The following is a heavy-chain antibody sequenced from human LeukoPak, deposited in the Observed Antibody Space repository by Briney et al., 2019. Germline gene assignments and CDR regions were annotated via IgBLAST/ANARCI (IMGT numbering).Heavy chain of an antibody. CDR2: LYASGLT. V-gene: IGHV4-4*07. Sequence: PSETLSLTCTVSGVSISTYYWSWFRQPAGKGLEWIGRLYASGLTNYNPSLKSRVTMSVDTSKNQLSLNVNSVTVADTAVYFCARHTRMWGYFDYWGQGTLVAVSS. CDR1: GVSISTYY. CDR3: ARHTRMWGYFDY. J-gene: IGHJ4*02. D-gene: IGHD1-26*01.